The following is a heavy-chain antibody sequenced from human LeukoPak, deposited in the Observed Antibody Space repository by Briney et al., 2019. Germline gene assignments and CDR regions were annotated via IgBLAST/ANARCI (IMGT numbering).Heavy chain of an antibody. V-gene: IGHV4-4*02. CDR2: ISHSGAT. J-gene: IGHJ4*02. D-gene: IGHD4-11*01. CDR1: GDPLTSANW. CDR3: VRGDDYIFDY. Sequence: PSGTLSLTCAVSGDPLTSANWWSWVRQSPGKGLEWIGEISHSGATNHNPSLKSRVTMSLDKSKNQLSLRVNSVTAADAAVYYCVRGDDYIFDYWGQGTLVTVSS.